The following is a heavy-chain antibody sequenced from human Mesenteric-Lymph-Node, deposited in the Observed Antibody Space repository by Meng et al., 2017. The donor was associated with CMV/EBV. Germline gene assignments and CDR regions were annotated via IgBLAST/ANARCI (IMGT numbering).Heavy chain of an antibody. CDR1: GFTVSSNY. Sequence: GESLKISCAASGFTVSSNYMSWVRQAPGKGLEWVSVIYSGGSTYYADSVKGRFTISRDNSKNTLYLQMNSLRAEDTAVYYCARDIRFDVVLMVYAMPYYGMDVWGQGTTVTVSS. CDR3: ARDIRFDVVLMVYAMPYYGMDV. D-gene: IGHD2-8*01. V-gene: IGHV3-66*01. J-gene: IGHJ6*02. CDR2: IYSGGST.